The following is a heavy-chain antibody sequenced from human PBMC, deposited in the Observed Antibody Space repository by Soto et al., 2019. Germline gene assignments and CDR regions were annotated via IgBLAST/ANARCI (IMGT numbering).Heavy chain of an antibody. D-gene: IGHD1-26*01. Sequence: QVQLQESGPGLVKPSETLSLTCTVSGGSISSYYWSWIRQPPGKGLEWIGYIYYSGSTNYNPSLKSRVTISVDTSKNQFSLKLSSVTAADTAVYYCARGREAFDIWGQGTMVTVSS. CDR3: ARGREAFDI. V-gene: IGHV4-59*01. CDR1: GGSISSYY. CDR2: IYYSGST. J-gene: IGHJ3*02.